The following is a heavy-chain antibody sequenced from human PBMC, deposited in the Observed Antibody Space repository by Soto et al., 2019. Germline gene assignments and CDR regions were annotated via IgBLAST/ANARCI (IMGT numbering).Heavy chain of an antibody. CDR3: ARAPQTVAGAGIWY. CDR1: GYTFTSYG. J-gene: IGHJ4*02. V-gene: IGHV1-18*01. D-gene: IGHD6-13*01. CDR2: ISGYNGDT. Sequence: QVQLVQSGAEVKKPGASVKVSCKASGYTFTSYGISWVLQAPGQGLEWMGWISGYNGDTNYAQKYQGRVTMTTDTSKSTAYMELRSLKSDDTAVYYCARAPQTVAGAGIWYWGQGTLVTVSS.